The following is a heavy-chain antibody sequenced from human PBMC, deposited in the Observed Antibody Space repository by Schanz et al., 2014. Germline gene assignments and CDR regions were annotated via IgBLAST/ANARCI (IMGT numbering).Heavy chain of an antibody. Sequence: QLQESGPGQVKPSETLSLTCAVSSGSIRSSSNYWAWIRQPPGKGLEWIGIIDFGGSTYYNPSLKGRVTMSVDTSKNHFPLKLPSVTAADTAVYYCARDPTGDRVPNWYFDLWGRGTLVIVSS. J-gene: IGHJ2*01. CDR3: ARDPTGDRVPNWYFDL. CDR1: SGSIRSSSNY. D-gene: IGHD7-27*01. CDR2: IDFGGST. V-gene: IGHV4-39*02.